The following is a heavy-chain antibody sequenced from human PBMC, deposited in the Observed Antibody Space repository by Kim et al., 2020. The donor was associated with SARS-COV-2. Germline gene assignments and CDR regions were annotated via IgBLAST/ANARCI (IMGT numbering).Heavy chain of an antibody. CDR2: IYSGGSST. CDR3: AKVDCGGDCYFDY. Sequence: GGSLRLSCAASGFTFSSYAMSWVRQAPGKGLEWVSVIYSGGSSTYYADSVKGRFTISRDNSKNTLYLQMNSLRAEDTAVYYCAKVDCGGDCYFDYWGQGTLVTVSS. J-gene: IGHJ4*02. CDR1: GFTFSSYA. D-gene: IGHD2-21*02. V-gene: IGHV3-23*03.